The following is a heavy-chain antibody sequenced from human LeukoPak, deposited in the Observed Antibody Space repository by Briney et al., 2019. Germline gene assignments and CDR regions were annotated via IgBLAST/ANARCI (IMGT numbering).Heavy chain of an antibody. V-gene: IGHV1-69*13. CDR3: ARDRRTYYYDSSGSYWAFDI. Sequence: GASVMVSCKASGYTFTGYYMHWVRQAPGQGLEWMGGIIPIFGTANYAQKFQGRVTITADESTSTAYMELSSLRSEDTAVYYCARDRRTYYYDSSGSYWAFDIWGQGTMVTVSS. CDR2: IIPIFGTA. CDR1: GYTFTGYY. J-gene: IGHJ3*02. D-gene: IGHD3-22*01.